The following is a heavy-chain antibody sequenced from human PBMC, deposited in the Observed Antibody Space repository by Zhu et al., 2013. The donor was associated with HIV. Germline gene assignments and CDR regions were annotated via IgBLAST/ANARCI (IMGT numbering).Heavy chain of an antibody. Sequence: DSVKGRFTISRDNSKNTLNLQMNSLRAEDTAVFYCARDQMTIFGVTTYFYHGMDVWGQGTTVIVSS. D-gene: IGHD3-3*01. CDR3: ARDQMTIFGVTTYFYHGMDV. V-gene: IGHV3-30*01. J-gene: IGHJ6*02.